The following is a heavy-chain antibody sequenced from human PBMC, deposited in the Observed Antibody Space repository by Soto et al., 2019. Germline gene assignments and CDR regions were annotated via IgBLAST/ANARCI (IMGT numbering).Heavy chain of an antibody. J-gene: IGHJ4*02. V-gene: IGHV3-23*01. D-gene: IGHD6-13*01. Sequence: GGSLRLSCAASGFTFTSFATSWVRQFPGKGLEWVSTISGSGINTWYADSVKGRFTISKDTSKNTLYPQMNSLRAEDTAVYYCAKTLYGSSRYFDSWGQGTLVTVS. CDR3: AKTLYGSSRYFDS. CDR2: ISGSGINT. CDR1: GFTFTSFA.